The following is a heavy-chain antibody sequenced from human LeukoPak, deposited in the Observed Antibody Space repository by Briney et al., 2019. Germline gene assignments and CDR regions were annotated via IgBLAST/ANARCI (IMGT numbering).Heavy chain of an antibody. CDR3: ARHTKGIAARRGSGFQH. CDR1: GGSFSGYY. Sequence: SETLSLTCAVYGGSFSGYYWSWIRQPPGKGLEWIGEINHSGSTNYNPSLKSRVTISVDTSKNQFSLKLSSVTAADTAVYYCARHTKGIAARRGSGFQHWGQGTLVTVSS. D-gene: IGHD6-6*01. CDR2: INHSGST. J-gene: IGHJ1*01. V-gene: IGHV4-34*01.